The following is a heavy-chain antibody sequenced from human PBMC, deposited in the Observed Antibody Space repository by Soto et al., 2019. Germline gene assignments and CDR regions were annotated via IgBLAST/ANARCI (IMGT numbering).Heavy chain of an antibody. CDR2: IHYSGST. V-gene: IGHV4-59*08. Sequence: QVQLQESGPGLVKPSETLPLTCTVSGGSISTYYWSWIRQPPGKGLEWIGYIHYSGSTNYNPSLQSRVAISVDTSKTQFSLKLTSVTAADTAVYYCARRYYGGNYWYFDLWGRGTLVTVSS. D-gene: IGHD4-17*01. CDR3: ARRYYGGNYWYFDL. J-gene: IGHJ2*01. CDR1: GGSISTYY.